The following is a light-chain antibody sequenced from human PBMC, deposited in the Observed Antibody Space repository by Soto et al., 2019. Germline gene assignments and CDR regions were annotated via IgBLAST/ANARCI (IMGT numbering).Light chain of an antibody. Sequence: QSALTQPASVSGSPGQSITISCTGTSSDVGGYNYVSWYQHNPGKAPKLMIFDVSNRASGVSTRFSGSKSGNTASLTISGLQPEDEADYYCSSYTTSNTRQIVFGTGTKLTVL. CDR1: SSDVGGYNY. CDR2: DVS. V-gene: IGLV2-14*03. CDR3: SSYTTSNTRQIV. J-gene: IGLJ1*01.